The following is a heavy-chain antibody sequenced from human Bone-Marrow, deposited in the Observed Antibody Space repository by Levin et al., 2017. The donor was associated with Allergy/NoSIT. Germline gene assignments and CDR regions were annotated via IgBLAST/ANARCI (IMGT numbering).Heavy chain of an antibody. Sequence: GGSLRLSCAASGFTFSDYYMSWIRQAPGKGLEWLSYISSSGSLINYADSVKGRFTISRDNAKNSLYLQLNSLRAEDTAVYYCARPTTVVTDPYYFDYWGQGTLVTVSS. CDR3: ARPTTVVTDPYYFDY. D-gene: IGHD4-23*01. CDR1: GFTFSDYY. J-gene: IGHJ4*02. CDR2: ISSSGSLI. V-gene: IGHV3-11*01.